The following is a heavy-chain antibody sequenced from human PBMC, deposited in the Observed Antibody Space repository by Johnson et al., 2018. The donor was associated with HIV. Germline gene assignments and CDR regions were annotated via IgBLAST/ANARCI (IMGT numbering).Heavy chain of an antibody. V-gene: IGHV3-74*02. J-gene: IGHJ3*02. CDR3: ASSSPRDAFDI. CDR1: GFTFRSYW. CDR2: ISSDGLRT. Sequence: VQLVESGGGVVQPGRSLRLSCTASGFTFRSYWMHWVRQPGKGLVWVSRISSDGLRTTYADSVMGRFTVSRDNAKNSLYLQMNSLIAEDTAVYYCASSSPRDAFDIWGQGTMVTVSS.